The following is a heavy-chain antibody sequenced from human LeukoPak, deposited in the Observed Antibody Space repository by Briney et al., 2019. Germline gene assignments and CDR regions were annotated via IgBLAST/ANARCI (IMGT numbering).Heavy chain of an antibody. Sequence: KPSETLSLTCTVSGGSISSSSYYWGWIRQPPGKGLEWIGSIYYSGSTYYNPSLKSRVTISLDTSKNQFSLKLSSVTAADTAVYYCARVMGFGSSAPLADWGQGTLVTVSS. V-gene: IGHV4-39*07. J-gene: IGHJ4*02. CDR2: IYYSGST. CDR3: ARVMGFGSSAPLAD. D-gene: IGHD6-6*01. CDR1: GGSISSSSYY.